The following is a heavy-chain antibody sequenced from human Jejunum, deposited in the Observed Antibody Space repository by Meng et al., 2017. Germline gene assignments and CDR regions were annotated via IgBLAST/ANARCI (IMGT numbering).Heavy chain of an antibody. D-gene: IGHD6-19*01. Sequence: QPQVSGPGGVKPSETPSLTCTGSGGSLSGHYWSWIRQPPGKGLEWIGHIYYSGNTNYNPSLKSRVTLSLHTSENQFSLQLNSVTAADTAVYYCASAGSSGWNWYFGLWGRGTLVTVSS. CDR1: GGSLSGHY. CDR3: ASAGSSGWNWYFGL. V-gene: IGHV4-59*11. J-gene: IGHJ2*01. CDR2: IYYSGNT.